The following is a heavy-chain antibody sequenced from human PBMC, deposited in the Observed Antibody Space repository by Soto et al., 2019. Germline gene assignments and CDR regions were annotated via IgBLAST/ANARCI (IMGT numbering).Heavy chain of an antibody. D-gene: IGHD6-6*01. CDR2: INPNGGST. CDR1: GYIFTNFY. Sequence: QVQLVQPGAEAKKPGSSVKFSCKASGYIFTNFYIPWVRQAPGQGLECIGIINPNGGSTNYAQNFQGRVTVTRDTSTSTVYMDLSSLRSEDTSVYYCTRGLASGDYWGQGTLITVSS. J-gene: IGHJ4*02. V-gene: IGHV1-46*03. CDR3: TRGLASGDY.